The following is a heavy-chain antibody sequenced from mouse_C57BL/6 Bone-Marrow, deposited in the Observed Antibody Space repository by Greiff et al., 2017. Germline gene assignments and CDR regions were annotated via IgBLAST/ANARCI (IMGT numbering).Heavy chain of an antibody. CDR3: RGSGTTWFAY. D-gene: IGHD3-2*02. Sequence: DVKLQESGAELVRPGASVKLSCTASGFNIKDDYMHWVKQRPEQGLEWIGWIDPENGDTEYASKFQGKATITADTSSNTAYLQLSSLTSEDTAVYYCRGSGTTWFAYWGQGTLVTVSA. CDR1: GFNIKDDY. J-gene: IGHJ3*01. V-gene: IGHV14-4*01. CDR2: IDPENGDT.